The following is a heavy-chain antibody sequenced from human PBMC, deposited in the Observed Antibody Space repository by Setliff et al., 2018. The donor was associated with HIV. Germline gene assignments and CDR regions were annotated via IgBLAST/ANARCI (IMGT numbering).Heavy chain of an antibody. CDR1: GGSFSDYY. J-gene: IGHJ4*02. CDR3: ARQGLVLVPASIDWRLRPIPIDY. D-gene: IGHD2-2*01. V-gene: IGHV4-39*01. Sequence: PSETLSLTCAVYGGSFSDYYWGWIRQPPGKGLEWIASIYYSGSTYYNPSLKSRITISVDTSRNQFSLRLSSVTAADTAVYYCARQGLVLVPASIDWRLRPIPIDYWGQGALVTVSS. CDR2: IYYSGST.